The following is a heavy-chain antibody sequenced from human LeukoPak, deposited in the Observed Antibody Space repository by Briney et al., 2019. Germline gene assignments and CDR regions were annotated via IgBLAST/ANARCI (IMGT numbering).Heavy chain of an antibody. Sequence: SETLSLTCTVSGGSIRSYWSWMRQPAGKGLEWIGRIYGSGSTDYNPSLKSRVTISIDTSKNQFSLDLICVTAADTAVYWCARDAGTTGEVKFDPWGQGTLVTVFS. CDR2: IYGSGST. V-gene: IGHV4-4*07. CDR1: GGSIRSY. D-gene: IGHD4-17*01. J-gene: IGHJ5*02. CDR3: ARDAGTTGEVKFDP.